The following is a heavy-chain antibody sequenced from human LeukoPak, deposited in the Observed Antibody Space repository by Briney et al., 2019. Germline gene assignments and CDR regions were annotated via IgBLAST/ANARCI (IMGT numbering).Heavy chain of an antibody. D-gene: IGHD3-9*01. CDR2: ISYDGSNK. J-gene: IGHJ4*02. Sequence: GGSLRLSCAASGFTFSSYGMHWVRQAPGKGLEWVAVISYDGSNKYYADSVKGRFTISRDNSKNTLYLQMNSLRAEDTAVYYCATLRDDILTGDYLDYWGQGTLVTVSS. CDR3: ATLRDDILTGDYLDY. CDR1: GFTFSSYG. V-gene: IGHV3-30*03.